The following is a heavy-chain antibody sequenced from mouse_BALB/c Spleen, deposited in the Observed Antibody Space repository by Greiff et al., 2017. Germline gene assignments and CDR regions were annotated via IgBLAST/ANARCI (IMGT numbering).Heavy chain of an antibody. J-gene: IGHJ4*01. D-gene: IGHD2-10*02. CDR1: GFTFSSYW. CDR3: TTGYGNPMDY. CDR2: IRLKSDNYAT. V-gene: IGHV6-6*02. Sequence: EVKLVESGGGLVQPGGSMKLSCVASGFTFSSYWMSWVRQSPEKGLKWVAEIRLKSDNYATHYAESVKGKFTISRDDSKSSLYLQMNSLRAEDTGIYYCTTGYGNPMDYWGQGTSVTVSS.